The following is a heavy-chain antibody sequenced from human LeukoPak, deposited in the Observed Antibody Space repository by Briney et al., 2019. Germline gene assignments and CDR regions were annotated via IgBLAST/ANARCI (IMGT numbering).Heavy chain of an antibody. CDR3: ARWRGRGWFDP. J-gene: IGHJ5*02. CDR1: GGSFSGYF. V-gene: IGHV4-34*10. Sequence: SETLSLTCAVSGGSFSGYFWSWIRQPPGKGLEWIGEVNHGGDRNYNPSLKTRVTMSFHNPENQFFLNLTSVTAADTAIYFWARWRGRGWFDPWGQGTLVTVSS. CDR2: VNHGGDR.